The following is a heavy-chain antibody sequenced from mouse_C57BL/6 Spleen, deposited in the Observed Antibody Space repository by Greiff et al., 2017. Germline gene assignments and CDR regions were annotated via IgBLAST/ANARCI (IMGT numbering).Heavy chain of an antibody. CDR3: ERGARLQDAMDY. CDR2: IYPGSGNT. D-gene: IGHD3-2*02. V-gene: IGHV1-76*01. J-gene: IGHJ4*01. CDR1: GYTFTDYY. Sequence: QVQLQQSGAELVRPGASVKLSCKASGYTFTDYYINWVKQRPGQGLEWIARIYPGSGNTYYNEKFKGKATLTAEKSSSTAYMQLSSLTSEDSAVYVYERGARLQDAMDYWGQGTSVTVSS.